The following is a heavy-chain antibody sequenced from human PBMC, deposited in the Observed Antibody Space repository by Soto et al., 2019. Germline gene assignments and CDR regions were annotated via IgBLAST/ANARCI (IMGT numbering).Heavy chain of an antibody. CDR3: AKSSSTVAGAFFEYFQS. Sequence: QVQLVQSGAEVKKPGSSVKVSCKASGGTFSSYTVSWVRQAPGQGPEWMGRIIPMLGVTSYTQKFQGRVTITADSSTRVVYMELSSMRSDDTAVYYCAKSSSTVAGAFFEYFQSWCQGTLVTVSS. CDR2: IIPMLGVT. J-gene: IGHJ1*01. CDR1: GGTFSSYT. D-gene: IGHD6-19*01. V-gene: IGHV1-69*02.